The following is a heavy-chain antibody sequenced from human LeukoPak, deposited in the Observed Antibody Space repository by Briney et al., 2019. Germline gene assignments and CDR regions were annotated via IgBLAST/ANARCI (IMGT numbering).Heavy chain of an antibody. J-gene: IGHJ4*02. CDR2: IYHSGEA. CDR1: GGSLNNYI. Sequence: PSETLSLTCIVSGGSLNNYIWSWIRQFPGKGLEWIAYIYHSGEANYNPSLKSRVTISVDTSKNQFFLKLSSVTAADTAVYYCARHGVVDTSRKYYFDYWGQGTLVTVSS. D-gene: IGHD5-18*01. V-gene: IGHV4-59*08. CDR3: ARHGVVDTSRKYYFDY.